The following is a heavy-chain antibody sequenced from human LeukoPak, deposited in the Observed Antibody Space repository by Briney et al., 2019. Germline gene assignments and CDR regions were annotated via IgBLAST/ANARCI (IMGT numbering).Heavy chain of an antibody. CDR2: IWYDGSNK. V-gene: IGHV3-33*06. J-gene: IGHJ4*02. Sequence: GGSLRLSCAASGFTFSSYGMHWVRQAPGKGLEWVAVIWYDGSNKYYADSVKGRFTISRDNSKNTLYLQMNSLRAEDTAVYYCAKALGYSGYEGDPFDYWGQGTLVTVSS. D-gene: IGHD5-12*01. CDR1: GFTFSSYG. CDR3: AKALGYSGYEGDPFDY.